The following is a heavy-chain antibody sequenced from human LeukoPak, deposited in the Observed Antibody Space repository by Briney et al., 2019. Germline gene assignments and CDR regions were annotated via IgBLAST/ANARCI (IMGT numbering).Heavy chain of an antibody. CDR3: TIEVVTFGGVILHPEFDP. CDR1: GFTFSNAW. D-gene: IGHD3-16*01. V-gene: IGHV3-15*01. CDR2: IKSKTDGGTT. Sequence: GGSLRLSCAASGFTFSNAWMSWVRQAPGKGLEWVGRIKSKTDGGTTDYAAPVKGRFTISRDDSKNTLYLQMNSLKTEDTAVYYCTIEVVTFGGVILHPEFDPWGQGTLVTVSS. J-gene: IGHJ5*02.